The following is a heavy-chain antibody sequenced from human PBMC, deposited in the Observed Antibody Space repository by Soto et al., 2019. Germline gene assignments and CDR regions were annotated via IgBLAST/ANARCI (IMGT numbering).Heavy chain of an antibody. Sequence: GGSLRLSCEASGFTFSDYYMTWVRQAPGKGLEWVSYISRNAETMLYADSVKGRFTISRDNANHSTFLQINSLRAEDTAVYYCTRGNNYGRTLDFWGQGILVTVSS. CDR2: ISRNAETM. D-gene: IGHD5-18*01. CDR3: TRGNNYGRTLDF. J-gene: IGHJ4*02. CDR1: GFTFSDYY. V-gene: IGHV3-11*01.